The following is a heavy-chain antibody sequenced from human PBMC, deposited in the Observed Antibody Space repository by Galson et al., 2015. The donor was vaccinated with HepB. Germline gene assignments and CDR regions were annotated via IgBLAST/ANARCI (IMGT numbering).Heavy chain of an antibody. D-gene: IGHD2-8*02. CDR1: GFTFSGYW. CDR3: ARGDVWAFDF. J-gene: IGHJ3*01. Sequence: SLRLSCAASGFTFSGYWMRWVRQAPGKGLEWVATIKQDGRVKNHVDSVGGRFTISRDNAKNSLYLQMTSLRVEDTAVYYCARGDVWAFDFWGQGTMVSVSS. V-gene: IGHV3-7*03. CDR2: IKQDGRVK.